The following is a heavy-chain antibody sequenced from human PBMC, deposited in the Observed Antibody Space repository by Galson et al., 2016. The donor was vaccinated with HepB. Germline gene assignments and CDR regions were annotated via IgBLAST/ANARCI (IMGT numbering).Heavy chain of an antibody. V-gene: IGHV4-34*01. CDR2: INQSGGT. D-gene: IGHD5-18*01. Sequence: SETLSLTCAVYGESFSGSWSWIRQPPGKELEWIGEINQSGGTNYNPSLKSRVTISVDTSKNQFSLKLSSVTAADTAVYYCARGLGHSYGLRSFDYWGLGTLVTVSS. J-gene: IGHJ4*02. CDR1: GESFSGS. CDR3: ARGLGHSYGLRSFDY.